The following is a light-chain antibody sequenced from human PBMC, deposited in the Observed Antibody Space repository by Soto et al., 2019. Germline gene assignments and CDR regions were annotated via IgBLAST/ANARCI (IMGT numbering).Light chain of an antibody. V-gene: IGLV1-40*01. Sequence: QSVLTQPPSVSGAPGQRVTISCTGSSSNIGAGYDVHWYQQRPGTAPKLLIYGNKNRPSGVPDRFSGSKSGTSASLAITGLQAEDEADYYCAAWDDSLNGRVFGTGTKLTVL. CDR3: AAWDDSLNGRV. J-gene: IGLJ1*01. CDR1: SSNIGAGYD. CDR2: GNK.